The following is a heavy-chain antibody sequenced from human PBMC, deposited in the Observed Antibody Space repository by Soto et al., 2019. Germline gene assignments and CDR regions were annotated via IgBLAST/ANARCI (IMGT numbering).Heavy chain of an antibody. V-gene: IGHV1-46*01. D-gene: IGHD1-26*01. CDR3: ARDVGDSGSHWFDP. CDR1: GYIFSNYY. CDR2: INPSGSST. Sequence: QVQLVQSGAEVKKSGASVKVSCKASGYIFSNYYIHWVRQAPGQGLEWMGIINPSGSSTRYAQKFQGRVTRTRDTSSSTVYMELSSLRFDDTAVYYCARDVGDSGSHWFDPWGQGSLVTVSS. J-gene: IGHJ5*02.